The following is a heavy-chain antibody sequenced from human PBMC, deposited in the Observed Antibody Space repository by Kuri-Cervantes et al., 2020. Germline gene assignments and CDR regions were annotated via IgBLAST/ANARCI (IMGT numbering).Heavy chain of an antibody. CDR3: ATYSNGWYSGLDY. Sequence: SETLSLTCAVYGGSFSGYYWSCIRQPPGKGLEWIGEINHSGSTYYNPSLKSRVTISVDTSKNQFSLKLSSVTAADTAVYYCATYSNGWYSGLDYWGQGTLVTVSS. CDR2: INHSGST. V-gene: IGHV4-34*01. D-gene: IGHD6-19*01. CDR1: GGSFSGYY. J-gene: IGHJ4*02.